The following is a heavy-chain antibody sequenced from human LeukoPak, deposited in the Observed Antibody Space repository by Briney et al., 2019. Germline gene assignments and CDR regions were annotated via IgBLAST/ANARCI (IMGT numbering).Heavy chain of an antibody. Sequence: GRSLRLSCAASGFTFSSYGMHWVRQAPGKGLEWVAVIWYDGSSKYYADSVKGRFTISRDNSKNTLYLQMNSLRAEDTAVYYCAREASSGWYYFDYWGQGTLVTVSS. CDR3: AREASSGWYYFDY. D-gene: IGHD6-19*01. V-gene: IGHV3-33*01. CDR2: IWYDGSSK. CDR1: GFTFSSYG. J-gene: IGHJ4*02.